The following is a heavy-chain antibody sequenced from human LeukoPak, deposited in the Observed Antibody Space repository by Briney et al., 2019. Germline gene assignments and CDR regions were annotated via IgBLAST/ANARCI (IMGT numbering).Heavy chain of an antibody. D-gene: IGHD1-26*01. J-gene: IGHJ4*02. Sequence: PSETLSLTCTVSGGSISSSYWSWIRQPPGKGLEWIGYIYFSGVTKYNPYGPSLTSRGTISADTSKNQISLKLSSVTAEDTAVYYCARDRVGSPTYGYFDYWGQGTLVTVSS. CDR2: IYFSGVT. CDR1: GGSISSSY. CDR3: ARDRVGSPTYGYFDY. V-gene: IGHV4-59*01.